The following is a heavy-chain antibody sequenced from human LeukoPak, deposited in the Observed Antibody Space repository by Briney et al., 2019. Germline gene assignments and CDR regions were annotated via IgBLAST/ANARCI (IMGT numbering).Heavy chain of an antibody. V-gene: IGHV4-31*03. Sequence: SETLSLTCTVSGGSISSGGYYWSWIRQHPGKGLEWIGYIYYRGSTYYNPSLKSRVTISVDTSKNQFSLKLSSVTAADTAVYYCARDRYYYGSGSYFGYYGMDVWGQGTTVTVSS. CDR1: GGSISSGGYY. CDR2: IYYRGST. J-gene: IGHJ6*02. CDR3: ARDRYYYGSGSYFGYYGMDV. D-gene: IGHD3-10*01.